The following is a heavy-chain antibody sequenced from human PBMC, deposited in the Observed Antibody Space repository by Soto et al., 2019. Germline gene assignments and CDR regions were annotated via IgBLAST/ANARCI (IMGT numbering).Heavy chain of an antibody. V-gene: IGHV5-10-1*01. CDR3: ARKGYYYDSSGYYPFSSYYYYYGMDV. J-gene: IGHJ6*02. CDR1: GYSFTSYW. Sequence: GESLKISCKGSGYSFTSYWISWVRQMSGKGLEWMGRIDPSDSYTNYSPSFQGHVTISADKSISTAYLQWSSLKASDTAMYYCARKGYYYDSSGYYPFSSYYYYYGMDVWGQGTTVTVSS. D-gene: IGHD3-22*01. CDR2: IDPSDSYT.